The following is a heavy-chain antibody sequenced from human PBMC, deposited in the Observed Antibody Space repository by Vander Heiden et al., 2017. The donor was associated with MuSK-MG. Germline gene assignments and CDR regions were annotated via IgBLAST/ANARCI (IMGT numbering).Heavy chain of an antibody. CDR2: INKEEDEK. Sequence: EVQLVESGGGLVQPGGSLRLSCAASGFTFNRYWVSWVRQAPGEGPEWVANINKEEDEKNYVDAVKGRFTISRDNAKNSLFLQMSSLRAEDTAVYYCAREGTGGVDDWGQGTLVTVSS. CDR3: AREGTGGVDD. D-gene: IGHD7-27*01. V-gene: IGHV3-7*01. J-gene: IGHJ4*02. CDR1: GFTFNRYW.